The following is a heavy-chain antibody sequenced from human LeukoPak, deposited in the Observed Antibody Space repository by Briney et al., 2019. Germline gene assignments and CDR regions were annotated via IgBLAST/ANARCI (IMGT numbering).Heavy chain of an antibody. CDR2: IYYSGNT. V-gene: IGHV4-61*01. J-gene: IGHJ4*02. D-gene: IGHD3-10*01. CDR3: ARSPRGTFGAFDY. Sequence: SETLSLTCIVSGGSVSSGSYYWSWIRQPPGKGLEWIGYIYYSGNTNYNPSLKSRVTMSVEMSRNQFSLKLSSVTAADSAVYYCARSPRGTFGAFDYWGQGTLVIVSS. CDR1: GGSVSSGSYY.